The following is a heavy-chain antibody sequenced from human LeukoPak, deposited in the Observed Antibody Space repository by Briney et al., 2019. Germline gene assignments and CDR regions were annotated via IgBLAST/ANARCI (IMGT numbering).Heavy chain of an antibody. CDR1: GFTFSSYA. Sequence: GGSLRLSCAASGFTFSSYAMYWVRQAPGKGLEWVSTISGSGVPTYYGDSVKGRFTISRDDSKKTVYLQMKTLTAEDTAIYFCARHDSFIPYWGQGTLVTVSS. D-gene: IGHD5-18*01. CDR2: ISGSGVPT. CDR3: ARHDSFIPY. V-gene: IGHV3-23*01. J-gene: IGHJ4*02.